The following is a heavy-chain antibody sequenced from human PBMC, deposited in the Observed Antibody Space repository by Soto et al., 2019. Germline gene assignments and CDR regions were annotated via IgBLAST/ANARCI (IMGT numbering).Heavy chain of an antibody. CDR1: GFTFDSHT. J-gene: IGHJ4*02. Sequence: QVQLVASGGGVVQPGRSLRLSCTASGFTFDSHTMHWVRQSPGKGLEWVALISFDGSLKYDSDSVKGRFSISRDNYKNTVFLEMNSLRPEDTAVYYCARTYSSSWNYLDYWGQGVQVIVSS. V-gene: IGHV3-30*04. D-gene: IGHD6-13*01. CDR3: ARTYSSSWNYLDY. CDR2: ISFDGSLK.